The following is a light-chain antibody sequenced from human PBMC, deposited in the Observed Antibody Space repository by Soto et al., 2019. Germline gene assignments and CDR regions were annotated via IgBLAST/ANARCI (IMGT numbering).Light chain of an antibody. CDR2: GAS. CDR3: QQRSNWRGLT. V-gene: IGKV3D-20*02. Sequence: ETVLTQSPGILSLSPGERATLSCRASQSLNSNYLAWFQQKPGQAPRLLIYGASNRATGIPARFSGSGSGTDFTLTISSLEPEDFAVYYCQQRSNWRGLTFGGGTKVDIK. J-gene: IGKJ4*01. CDR1: QSLNSNY.